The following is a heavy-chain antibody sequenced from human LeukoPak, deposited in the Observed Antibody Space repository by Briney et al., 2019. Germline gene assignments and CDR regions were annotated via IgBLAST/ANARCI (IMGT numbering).Heavy chain of an antibody. V-gene: IGHV4-39*01. Sequence: SETLSLTCTVSGGSISSSSYYWGWIRQPPGKGREWIGIIYYSGSTYYNPSLKSRVTISVDTSKNQFSLKLSSVTAADTAVYYCARYRAPLGSDNWFDPWGQGTLVTVSS. J-gene: IGHJ5*02. CDR1: GGSISSSSYY. CDR2: IYYSGST. D-gene: IGHD7-27*01. CDR3: ARYRAPLGSDNWFDP.